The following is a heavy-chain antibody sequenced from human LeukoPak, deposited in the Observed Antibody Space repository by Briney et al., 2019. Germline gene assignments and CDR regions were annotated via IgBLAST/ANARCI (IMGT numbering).Heavy chain of an antibody. CDR2: VNPKNGDT. CDR3: ARDGGEI. Sequence: GASVKVSCKASGYTFTGFYMHWLRQAPGQGLQWMGWVNPKNGDTTYAQKFQGRVTMTRDTSISAAYMELRSLRSVDTAVYYCARDGGEIWGQGTLVTVSS. D-gene: IGHD5-24*01. CDR1: GYTFTGFY. J-gene: IGHJ4*02. V-gene: IGHV1-2*02.